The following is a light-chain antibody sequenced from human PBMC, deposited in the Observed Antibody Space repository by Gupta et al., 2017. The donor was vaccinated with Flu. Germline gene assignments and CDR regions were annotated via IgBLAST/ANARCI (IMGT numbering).Light chain of an antibody. V-gene: IGLV2-14*04. CDR2: DVT. J-gene: IGLJ1*01. CDR1: SSDVGRSDS. Sequence: ITISCPGTSSDVGRSDSVSWYQQHPDKAPKLIIFDVTNRPSGVPSRFSGSKSGNTASLTISGLQAEDETDYYCSSYTSSSTFFVFGTGTKVTVL. CDR3: SSYTSSSTFFV.